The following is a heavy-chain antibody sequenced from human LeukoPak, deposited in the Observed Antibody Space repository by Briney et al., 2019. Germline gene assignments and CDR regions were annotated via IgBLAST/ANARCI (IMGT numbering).Heavy chain of an antibody. J-gene: IGHJ5*02. CDR2: IYPGDSDT. Sequence: RGESLKISCKGSGYSFTSYWIGWVRQMPGKGLEWMGIIYPGDSDTRFSPSFQGQVTISADKSISTAYLRWSSLEASDTAMYYCARQLAAAKFDPWGQGTLVTVSS. CDR1: GYSFTSYW. V-gene: IGHV5-51*01. CDR3: ARQLAAAKFDP. D-gene: IGHD6-13*01.